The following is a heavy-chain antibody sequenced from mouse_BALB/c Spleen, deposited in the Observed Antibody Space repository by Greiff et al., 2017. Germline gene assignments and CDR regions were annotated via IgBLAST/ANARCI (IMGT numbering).Heavy chain of an antibody. V-gene: IGHV1-5*01. Sequence: VQLQQSGTVLARPGASVKMSCKASGYSFTSYWMHWVKQRPGQGLEWIGAIYPGNSDTSYNQKFKGKAKLTAVTSASTAYMELSSLTNEDSAVYYCTRGVYDDDGGFAYWGQGTLVTVSA. D-gene: IGHD2-4*01. CDR2: IYPGNSDT. J-gene: IGHJ3*01. CDR1: GYSFTSYW. CDR3: TRGVYDDDGGFAY.